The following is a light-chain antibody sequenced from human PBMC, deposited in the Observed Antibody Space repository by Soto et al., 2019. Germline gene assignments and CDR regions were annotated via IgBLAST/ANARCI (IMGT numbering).Light chain of an antibody. Sequence: QSALTQPASVSGSPGQSITISCTGTGSDVGGYNYVSWYQQHPGKAPKLMIYEVNNRPSGVSNRFSGSKSGNTASLTISGLQADDEADYYCSSYTSTSAGVLFGGGTKVTVL. J-gene: IGLJ2*01. CDR1: GSDVGGYNY. CDR3: SSYTSTSAGVL. V-gene: IGLV2-14*01. CDR2: EVN.